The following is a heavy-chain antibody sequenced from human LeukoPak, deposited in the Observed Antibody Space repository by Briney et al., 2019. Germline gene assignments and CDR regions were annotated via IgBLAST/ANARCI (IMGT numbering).Heavy chain of an antibody. CDR3: ARCIAAAGSDCGY. Sequence: SETLSLTCTVSGGSISSYYWSWIRQPPGKGLEWIGYIYYSGSTNYNPSLKSRVTISVDTSKNQFSLKLSSVTAADTAVYYCARCIAAAGSDCGYWGQGTLVTVSS. CDR1: GGSISSYY. V-gene: IGHV4-59*01. CDR2: IYYSGST. J-gene: IGHJ4*02. D-gene: IGHD6-13*01.